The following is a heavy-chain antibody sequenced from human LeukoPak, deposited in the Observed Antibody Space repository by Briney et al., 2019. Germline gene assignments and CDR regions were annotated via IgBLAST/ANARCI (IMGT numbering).Heavy chain of an antibody. CDR1: GGSFSGYY. CDR3: ARGSSYYYYGMDV. J-gene: IGHJ6*02. CDR2: INHSGST. V-gene: IGHV4-34*01. Sequence: SETLSLTCAVYGGSFSGYYWSWIRQPPGKGLEWIGEINHSGSTNYNPSLKSRVTISVDTSKNQFSLKLSSVTAADTAVYYCARGSSYYYYGMDVWGQGTTVTASS.